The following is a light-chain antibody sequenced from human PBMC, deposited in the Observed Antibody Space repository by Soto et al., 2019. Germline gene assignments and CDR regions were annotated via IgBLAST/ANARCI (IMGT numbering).Light chain of an antibody. CDR1: QSVGNNY. V-gene: IGKV3-20*01. Sequence: EIVLTQSPGTLSLSPGERATLSCRASQSVGNNYLAWYQQKPGQAPRLLIYGASTRATGIPDRFSGSRSGTDFTLTISRLEPEDFAVYYCQQYGRSLWTFGQGTKVEIK. J-gene: IGKJ1*01. CDR2: GAS. CDR3: QQYGRSLWT.